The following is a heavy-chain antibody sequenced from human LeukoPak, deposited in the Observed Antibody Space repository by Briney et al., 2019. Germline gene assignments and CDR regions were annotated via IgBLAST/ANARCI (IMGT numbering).Heavy chain of an antibody. Sequence: SETLSLTCTVSGGSISSSSYYWSWIRQPPGKGLEWIGYIYYSGSTNYNPSLKSRVTISVDTSKNQFSLKLSSVTAADTAVYYCARGSDYGYVDYWGQGTLVTVSS. CDR1: GGSISSSSYY. CDR2: IYYSGST. D-gene: IGHD3-16*01. CDR3: ARGSDYGYVDY. V-gene: IGHV4-61*01. J-gene: IGHJ4*02.